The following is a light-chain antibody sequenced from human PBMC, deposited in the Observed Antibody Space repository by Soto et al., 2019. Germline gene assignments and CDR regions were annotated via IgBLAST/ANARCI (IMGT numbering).Light chain of an antibody. Sequence: IALTQSPGTLSLSPGERVTLSCRASQSVTTRLAWYQHKPGQAPTLLISGASNRASGVPVRVSGSGSGTDLTLPITRLEAEDFELYYCQQSGGSPITFGLGKRLEIK. CDR1: QSVTTR. V-gene: IGKV3-20*01. J-gene: IGKJ5*01. CDR2: GAS. CDR3: QQSGGSPIT.